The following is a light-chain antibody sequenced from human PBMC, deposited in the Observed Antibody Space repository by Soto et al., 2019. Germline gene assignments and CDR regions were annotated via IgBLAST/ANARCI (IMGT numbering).Light chain of an antibody. V-gene: IGKV3-15*01. J-gene: IGKJ1*01. CDR3: QQYNNWPGT. Sequence: EIVLTQSPGTLSVSPGERATLSCRASQSVSSKLAWYQPKPGHAPRLLFYGASTGATGIPARFSGSGSETEFTLSISSLQSEDFAVYYCQQYNNWPGTFGQGTKVDIK. CDR1: QSVSSK. CDR2: GAS.